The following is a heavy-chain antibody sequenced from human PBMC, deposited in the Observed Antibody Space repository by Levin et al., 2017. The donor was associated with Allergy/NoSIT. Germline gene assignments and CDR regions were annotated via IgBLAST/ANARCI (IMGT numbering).Heavy chain of an antibody. CDR3: AKDIGTFGTYGRVDY. J-gene: IGHJ4*02. CDR1: GFTFDDYA. Sequence: GGSLRLSCAASGFTFDDYAMHWVRQVPGKGLEWVSGISWNSASIGYADSVKGRFTISRDNAKNSLYLQMNSLRPEDTALYYCAKDIGTFGTYGRVDYWGQGNLVTVSS. CDR2: ISWNSASI. D-gene: IGHD3-16*01. V-gene: IGHV3-9*01.